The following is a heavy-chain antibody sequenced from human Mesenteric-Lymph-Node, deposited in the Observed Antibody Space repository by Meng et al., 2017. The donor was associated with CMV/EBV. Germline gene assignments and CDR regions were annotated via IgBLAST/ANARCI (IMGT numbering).Heavy chain of an antibody. CDR3: ARGGSTFDY. V-gene: IGHV3-48*03. Sequence: GGSLRRSCAASGFTFSSYEMNWVRQAPGKGLQWVSYISSSGTAIYYADSVKGRFTISRDNAKNSLYLQMNSLRVEETAVYYCARGGSTFDYWGQGTLVTVSS. CDR1: GFTFSSYE. CDR2: ISSSGTAI. D-gene: IGHD2-2*01. J-gene: IGHJ4*02.